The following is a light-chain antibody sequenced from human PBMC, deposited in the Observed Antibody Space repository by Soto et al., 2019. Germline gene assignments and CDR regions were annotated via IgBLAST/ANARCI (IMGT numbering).Light chain of an antibody. CDR2: EVT. CDR1: SSDVGGYNY. V-gene: IGLV2-8*01. Sequence: QSALTQPPSASGSPGQSVTISCTGTSSDVGGYNYVSWYQQHPGKVPKLMIYEVTKRPSGVPDRFSGSKSGNTASLTVSGLQAEDEADYYCRSYAGRNILVFGGGTQLTVL. CDR3: RSYAGRNILV. J-gene: IGLJ3*02.